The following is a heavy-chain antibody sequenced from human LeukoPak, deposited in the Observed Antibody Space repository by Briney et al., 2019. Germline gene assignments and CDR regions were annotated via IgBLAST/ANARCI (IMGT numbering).Heavy chain of an antibody. CDR3: ARRGYGGNNWFDP. D-gene: IGHD4-23*01. V-gene: IGHV4-59*08. Sequence: SETLSLTCTVSGGSISSYYWSWIRQPPGKGLEWIGYIYYSGSTNYNPSLKSRVTISVDTSKNQFSLKLSSVTAADTAVYYCARRGYGGNNWFDPWGQGTLVTVSS. CDR2: IYYSGST. CDR1: GGSISSYY. J-gene: IGHJ5*02.